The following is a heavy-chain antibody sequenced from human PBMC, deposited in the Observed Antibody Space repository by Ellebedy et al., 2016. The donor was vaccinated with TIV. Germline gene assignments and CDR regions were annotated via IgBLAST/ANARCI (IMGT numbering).Heavy chain of an antibody. Sequence: SETLSLXCAVSGGSISSGGYSWSWIRQPPGKGLEWIGYIYHSGSTYYNPSLKSRVTISVDRSKNQFSLKLSSVTAADTAVYYCARGPTIVVVPAAIYYYYGMDVWGQGTTVTVSS. V-gene: IGHV4-30-2*01. CDR2: IYHSGST. J-gene: IGHJ6*02. D-gene: IGHD2-2*01. CDR3: ARGPTIVVVPAAIYYYYGMDV. CDR1: GGSISSGGYS.